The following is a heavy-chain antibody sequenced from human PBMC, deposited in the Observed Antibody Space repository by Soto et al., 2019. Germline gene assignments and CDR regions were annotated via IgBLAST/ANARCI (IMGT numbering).Heavy chain of an antibody. D-gene: IGHD5-18*01. CDR2: ISGSGGRT. CDR3: ARSEDTAMTYYYFDY. V-gene: IGHV3-23*01. CDR1: GFTFSSYA. J-gene: IGHJ4*01. Sequence: GGSLRLSCAASGFTFSSYAMSWVRQAPGKGLEWVSAISGSGGRTYYADSVKGRFTISRDNSKNTLYLQMNSLRAEDTAVYYCARSEDTAMTYYYFDYWGQGTLVTVS.